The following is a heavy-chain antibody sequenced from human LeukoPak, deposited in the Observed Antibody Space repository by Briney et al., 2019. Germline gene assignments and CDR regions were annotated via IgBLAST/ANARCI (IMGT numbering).Heavy chain of an antibody. CDR1: GGTFSSYA. CDR3: ARDLLLGDRCFDY. J-gene: IGHJ4*02. V-gene: IGHV1-69*04. D-gene: IGHD2-21*02. CDR2: IIPILGIA. Sequence: ASVKVSCKASGGTFSSYAISWVRQAPGQGLEWMGRIIPILGIANYAQKFQGRVTITADKSTSTAYMELSSLRSEDTAVYYCARDLLLGDRCFDYWGQGTLVTVSS.